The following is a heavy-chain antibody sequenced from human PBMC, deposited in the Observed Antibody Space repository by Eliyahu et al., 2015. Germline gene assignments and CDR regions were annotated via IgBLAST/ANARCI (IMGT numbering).Heavy chain of an antibody. Sequence: EVQLLESGGGLVQPGGSLRLSCAASGFPFSXYAMXWVRQAPGKGLEWVSAISGSGGSTYYADSVKGRFTISRDNSKNTLYLQMNSLRAEDTAVYYCAKDSSGWYSLSQFQHWGQGTLVTVSS. D-gene: IGHD6-19*01. CDR2: ISGSGGST. V-gene: IGHV3-23*01. CDR1: GFPFSXYA. CDR3: AKDSSGWYSLSQFQH. J-gene: IGHJ1*01.